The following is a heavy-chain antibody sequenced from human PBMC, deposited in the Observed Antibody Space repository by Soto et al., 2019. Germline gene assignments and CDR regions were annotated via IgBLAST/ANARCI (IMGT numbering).Heavy chain of an antibody. CDR1: GYIFTALY. J-gene: IGHJ5*02. CDR3: TTLRLDP. V-gene: IGHV1-2*02. D-gene: IGHD3-9*01. CDR2: VNPNTGVT. Sequence: QVQLVQSGSEVKKPGASVKVSCQASGYIFTALYMNWVRQAPGQGLEWMGWVNPNTGVTKYAQKFQDRVTMTRDTSINTAYMELRGLTSDDTVVYYCTTLRLDPWGQGTLVTVSS.